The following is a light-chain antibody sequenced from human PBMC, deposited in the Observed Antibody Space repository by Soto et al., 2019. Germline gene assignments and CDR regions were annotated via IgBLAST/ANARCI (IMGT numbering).Light chain of an antibody. CDR2: TAS. V-gene: IGKV1-39*01. Sequence: DIQMTQSPSSLSASVGDRVTITCRASQSISNSLNWYHQKPGKAPKLLIYTASSLQSGVPSRFSASGYGTHFTLPISSLQHEDFGTYYCQQSYSTHPWTFGQGTKVEIK. CDR3: QQSYSTHPWT. J-gene: IGKJ1*01. CDR1: QSISNS.